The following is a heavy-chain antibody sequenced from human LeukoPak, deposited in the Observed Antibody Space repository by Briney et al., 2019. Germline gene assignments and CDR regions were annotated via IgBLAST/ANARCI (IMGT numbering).Heavy chain of an antibody. Sequence: AGGSLRLSCAASGFTFSSYAMSWVRQAPGKGLEWVSAISGSGGSTYYADSVKGRFTISRDNSKNTLYLQMNSLRAEDTAAYYCARDPYSSGWYGNENYYWFDPWGQGTLVTVSS. V-gene: IGHV3-23*01. CDR2: ISGSGGST. CDR1: GFTFSSYA. J-gene: IGHJ5*02. D-gene: IGHD6-19*01. CDR3: ARDPYSSGWYGNENYYWFDP.